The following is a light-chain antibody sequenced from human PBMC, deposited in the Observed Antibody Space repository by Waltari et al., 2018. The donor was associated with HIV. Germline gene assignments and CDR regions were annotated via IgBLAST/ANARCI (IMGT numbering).Light chain of an antibody. CDR2: RNN. CDR1: SSNIGSNS. J-gene: IGLJ2*01. CDR3: AAWGNSLSLL. V-gene: IGLV1-47*01. Sequence: QSVLTQPPSASGTPGQRVTIPCSGSSSNIGSNSVYWYQQLPGPAPKLLRYRNNQRPSGVPDRFSGSKSGTSASLAISGLRSEDEADYYCAAWGNSLSLLFGGGTKLTVL.